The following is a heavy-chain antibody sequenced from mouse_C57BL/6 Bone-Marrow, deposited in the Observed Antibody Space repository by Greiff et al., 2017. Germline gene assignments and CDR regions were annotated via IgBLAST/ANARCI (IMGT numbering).Heavy chain of an antibody. CDR2: IDPSDSYT. V-gene: IGHV1-69*01. Sequence: QVQLQQSGAELVMPGASVKLSCKASGYTFTSYWMHWVKQRPGQGLEWIGEIDPSDSYTNYNQKFKGKSTLTVDKSSSTAYMQLSSLTSEDSAVYYCAREGSSSYWYCDVWGTGTTVTVSS. CDR1: GYTFTSYW. CDR3: AREGSSSYWYCDV. J-gene: IGHJ1*03. D-gene: IGHD1-1*01.